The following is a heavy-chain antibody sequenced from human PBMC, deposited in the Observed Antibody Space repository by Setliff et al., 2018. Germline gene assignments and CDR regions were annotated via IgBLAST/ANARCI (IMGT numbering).Heavy chain of an antibody. CDR3: ARDLITGTTEYYYGMDV. CDR1: GYTFTSYD. D-gene: IGHD1-20*01. Sequence: ASVKVSCKASGYTFTSYDINWVRQATGQGLEWMGWMNPNSGNTGYAQKFQGRVTMTRDTSTSTVYMELSSLRSEDTAVYYGARDLITGTTEYYYGMDVWAKGPRSPSP. CDR2: MNPNSGNT. V-gene: IGHV1-8*01. J-gene: IGHJ6*02.